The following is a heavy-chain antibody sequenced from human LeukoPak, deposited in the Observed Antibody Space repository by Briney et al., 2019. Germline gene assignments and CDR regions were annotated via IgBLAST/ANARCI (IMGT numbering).Heavy chain of an antibody. J-gene: IGHJ4*02. V-gene: IGHV1-2*02. CDR2: INPNSGDT. Sequence: ASVKVSSKASGYTFTVYYIHWVRLAPGQGPEWMGWINPNSGDTNYVQKFQGSVTITRDTSISTAYMELTRLTSDDTTVYYCARGYYDSGGPRLDYWGQGTLVTVSS. CDR1: GYTFTVYY. D-gene: IGHD3-22*01. CDR3: ARGYYDSGGPRLDY.